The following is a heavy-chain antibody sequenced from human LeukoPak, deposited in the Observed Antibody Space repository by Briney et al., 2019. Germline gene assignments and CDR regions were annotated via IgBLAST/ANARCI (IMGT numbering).Heavy chain of an antibody. V-gene: IGHV4-34*01. CDR3: ARLYPNYYGSGYYFDY. CDR1: GGSFSGYY. J-gene: IGHJ4*02. D-gene: IGHD3-10*01. Sequence: PSETLSLTCAVYGGSFSGYYWSWIRQPPGKGLEWIGEINHSGSTNYNPSLKSRVTISVDTSRNQFSLKLSSVTAADTAVYYCARLYPNYYGSGYYFDYWGQGTLVTVSS. CDR2: INHSGST.